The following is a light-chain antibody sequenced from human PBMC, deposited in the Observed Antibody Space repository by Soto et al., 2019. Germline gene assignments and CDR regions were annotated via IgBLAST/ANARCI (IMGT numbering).Light chain of an antibody. J-gene: IGLJ1*01. Sequence: QSALTQPPSASGSPGQSVTISCTGTSSGVGGYNYVSWYQQHPGKAPKLMIYEVNKRPSGVPDRFSGSKSGNTASLTVSGLQAEDEAYYYCSSYAGSNNFGVFGTGTKVTVL. V-gene: IGLV2-8*01. CDR1: SSGVGGYNY. CDR2: EVN. CDR3: SSYAGSNNFGV.